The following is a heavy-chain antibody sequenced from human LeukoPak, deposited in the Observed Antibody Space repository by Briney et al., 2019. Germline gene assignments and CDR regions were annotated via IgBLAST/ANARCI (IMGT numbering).Heavy chain of an antibody. Sequence: ASVKVSCKASGYTFTSYAMRWVRQAPGQRLEWMGWINAGNGNTKYSQKFQGRVTLTRDTSASTAYMELSSLRSEDTAVYYCARDEIFAPIAAGTVGFDYWGQGTLVTVSS. CDR1: GYTFTSYA. D-gene: IGHD6-13*01. CDR3: ARDEIFAPIAAGTVGFDY. V-gene: IGHV1-3*01. J-gene: IGHJ4*02. CDR2: INAGNGNT.